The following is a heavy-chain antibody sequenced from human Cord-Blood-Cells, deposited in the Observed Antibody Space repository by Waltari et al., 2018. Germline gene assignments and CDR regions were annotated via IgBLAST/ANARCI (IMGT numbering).Heavy chain of an antibody. V-gene: IGHV1-24*01. CDR3: ATVKGGSRFLEWLLFDY. D-gene: IGHD3-3*01. J-gene: IGHJ4*02. CDR1: GYTLTELS. Sequence: QVQLVQSGAEVKKPGASVKVSCKVSGYTLTELSMHWVRQAPGKGLEWMGGFDPEDGETTYSQKFQGRVTRTEDTSTDTAYMELSSLRSEDTAVYYCATVKGGSRFLEWLLFDYWGQGTLVTVSS. CDR2: FDPEDGET.